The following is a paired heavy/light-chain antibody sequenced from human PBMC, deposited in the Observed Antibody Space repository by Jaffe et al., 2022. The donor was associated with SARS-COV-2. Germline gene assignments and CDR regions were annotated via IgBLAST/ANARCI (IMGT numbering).Light chain of an antibody. CDR2: DVT. CDR1: SSDVGGYDS. V-gene: IGLV2-14*03. Sequence: QSALTQPASVSGSPGQSITISCTGTSSDVGGYDSVSWFQQHPGKAPKLMIYDVTNRPSGVSNRFSGSKSGNAASLTISGLQAEDEADYYCSSYTSITTLFVFGTGTKVTVL. J-gene: IGLJ1*01. CDR3: SSYTSITTLFV.
Heavy chain of an antibody. Sequence: EVQLVQSGAELKKPGESLKISCKGSGYSFTSYWIGWVRQMPGKGLEWMGIIYPGNSDTRYSPSFQGQVTISADNSISTAYLQWSSLKASDTAMYYCAKRKTCSRTNCYGVDDWGQGTLVTVSS. V-gene: IGHV5-51*01. J-gene: IGHJ4*02. D-gene: IGHD2-2*01. CDR1: GYSFTSYW. CDR3: AKRKTCSRTNCYGVDD. CDR2: IYPGNSDT.